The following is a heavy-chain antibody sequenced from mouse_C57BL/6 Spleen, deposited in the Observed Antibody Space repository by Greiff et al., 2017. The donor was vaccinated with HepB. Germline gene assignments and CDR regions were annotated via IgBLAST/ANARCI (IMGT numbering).Heavy chain of an antibody. CDR2: IYPGSGST. V-gene: IGHV1-55*01. D-gene: IGHD1-1*01. CDR3: ARQSHYYGSSCFAD. J-gene: IGHJ3*01. CDR1: GYTFTSYW. Sequence: QVQLQQSGAELVKPGASVKMSCKASGYTFTSYWITWVKQRPGQGLEWIGDIYPGSGSTNYNEKFKSKATLTVDTSSSTAYMQLSSLTSEDSAVYYCARQSHYYGSSCFADWGQGTLVTVSA.